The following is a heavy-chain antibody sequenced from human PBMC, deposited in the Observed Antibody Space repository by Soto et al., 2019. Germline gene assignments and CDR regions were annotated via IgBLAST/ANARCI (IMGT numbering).Heavy chain of an antibody. CDR1: GGTFSSYA. CDR3: ARDPIGYCSGGSCYGLVWYYYGMDV. D-gene: IGHD2-15*01. CDR2: IIPIFGTA. V-gene: IGHV1-69*01. Sequence: QVQLVQSGAEVKKPGSSVKVSCKASGGTFSSYAISWVRQAPGQGLEWMGEIIPIFGTANYAQKFQGRVTHTADESTSTAYMELSSLRSEDTAVHYCARDPIGYCSGGSCYGLVWYYYGMDVWGQGTTVTVSS. J-gene: IGHJ6*02.